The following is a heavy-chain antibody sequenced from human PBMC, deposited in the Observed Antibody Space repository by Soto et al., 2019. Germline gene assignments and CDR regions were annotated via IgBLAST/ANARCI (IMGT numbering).Heavy chain of an antibody. D-gene: IGHD6-19*01. CDR3: TTDDSPYSSGWYGAFDI. J-gene: IGHJ3*02. V-gene: IGHV3-15*01. Sequence: GGSLRLSCAASGFTFSNAWMSWVRQAPGKGLEWVGRIKSKTDGGTTDYAAPVKGRFTISRDDSKNMLYLQMNSLKTEDTAVYYCTTDDSPYSSGWYGAFDIWGQGTMVTVSS. CDR2: IKSKTDGGTT. CDR1: GFTFSNAW.